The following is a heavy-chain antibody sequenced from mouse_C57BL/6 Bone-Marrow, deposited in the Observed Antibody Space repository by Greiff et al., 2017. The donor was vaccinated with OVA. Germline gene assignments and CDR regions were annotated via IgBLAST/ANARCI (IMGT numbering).Heavy chain of an antibody. CDR1: GYAFSSSW. V-gene: IGHV1-82*01. CDR2: IYPGDGDT. CDR3: ASPLLPEGYFDG. J-gene: IGHJ1*03. D-gene: IGHD1-2*01. Sequence: VKLQQSGPELVKPGASVKISCKASGYAFSSSWMNWVKQRPGQGLEWIGRIYPGDGDTNYNGKFKGKATLTADKSSSTAYMQLSSLTSEDSAVXFYASPLLPEGYFDGWGTGTTVTVSS.